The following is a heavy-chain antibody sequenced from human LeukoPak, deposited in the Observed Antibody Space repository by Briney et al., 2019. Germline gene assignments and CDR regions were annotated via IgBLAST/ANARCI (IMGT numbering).Heavy chain of an antibody. CDR1: GFTFSSYG. J-gene: IGHJ4*02. CDR3: ARGGAGSSSSGHFDY. D-gene: IGHD6-6*01. Sequence: GSLRLSCAASGFTFSSYGMHWVRQAPGKGLEWVAVIWYDGSNKYYADSVKGRFTISRDNSKNTLYLQMNSLRAEDTAVYYCARGGAGSSSSGHFDYWGQGTLVTVSS. V-gene: IGHV3-33*08. CDR2: IWYDGSNK.